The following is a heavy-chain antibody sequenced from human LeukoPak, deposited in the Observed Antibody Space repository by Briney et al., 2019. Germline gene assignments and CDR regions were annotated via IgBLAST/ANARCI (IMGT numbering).Heavy chain of an antibody. J-gene: IGHJ5*02. CDR2: IYSGGDT. CDR3: ARFRGRSSGWSNWFDP. V-gene: IGHV3-66*01. Sequence: PGGSLRLSCAASGFTVSGNYMSWVRQAPGKGLEGVSVIYSGGDTYYADSVKGRFTISRDNSKNTLYLQMNSLRAEDTAVYYCARFRGRSSGWSNWFDPWGQGTLVTVSS. CDR1: GFTVSGNY. D-gene: IGHD6-19*01.